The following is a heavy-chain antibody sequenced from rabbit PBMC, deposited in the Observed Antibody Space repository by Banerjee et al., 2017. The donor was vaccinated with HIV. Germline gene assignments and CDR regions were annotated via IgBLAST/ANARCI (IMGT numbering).Heavy chain of an antibody. CDR2: IYTGSSGST. J-gene: IGHJ4*01. V-gene: IGHV1S45*01. D-gene: IGHD2-1*01. CDR1: GFSFSSSYW. Sequence: QEQLEESGGDLVKPGASLTLTCTASGFSFSSSYWICWVRQAPGKRPEWIACIYTGSSGSTYYASWAKGRFTISKTSSTTVTLQMTSLTAADTATYFCARETYGGYVDFNLWGPGTLVTVS. CDR3: ARETYGGYVDFNL.